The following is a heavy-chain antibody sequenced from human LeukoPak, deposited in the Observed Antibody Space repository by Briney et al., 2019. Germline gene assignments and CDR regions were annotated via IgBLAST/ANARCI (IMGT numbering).Heavy chain of an antibody. V-gene: IGHV3-7*01. CDR3: ANVDIVATPPYYYYYGMDV. J-gene: IGHJ6*02. CDR1: GFTFSSYW. Sequence: GGSLRLSCAASGFTFSSYWMSWVRQAPGKGLEWVANIKQDGSDKYYVDSVKGRFTISRDNAKNSLYLQMNSLRAEDTAVYYCANVDIVATPPYYYYYGMDVWGQGTTVTVSS. D-gene: IGHD5-12*01. CDR2: IKQDGSDK.